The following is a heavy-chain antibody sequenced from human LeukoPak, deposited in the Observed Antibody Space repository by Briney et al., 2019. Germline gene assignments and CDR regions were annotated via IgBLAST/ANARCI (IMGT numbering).Heavy chain of an antibody. CDR2: IYTGGGT. V-gene: IGHV3-66*01. Sequence: GGSLRLSCAASGFIVSSNYMNWVRQAPGKGLEWVSVIYTGGGTYYADSVKGRFTISRDNSKNTLYLQMNSLRVEDTAVYYCARVTRRGNSFDGMDVWGQGTTVTVSS. J-gene: IGHJ6*02. CDR3: ARVTRRGNSFDGMDV. D-gene: IGHD1-14*01. CDR1: GFIVSSNY.